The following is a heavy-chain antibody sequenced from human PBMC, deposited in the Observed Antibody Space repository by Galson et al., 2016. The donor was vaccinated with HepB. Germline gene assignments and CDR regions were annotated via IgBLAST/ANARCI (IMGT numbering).Heavy chain of an antibody. CDR3: ARRDSYSGLRSYLFDS. V-gene: IGHV5-51*01. D-gene: IGHD3-10*01. J-gene: IGHJ4*02. Sequence: QSGAEVKKPGESLKISCKGSGYGFANYWIGWVRQMPGKGLEWMGIIYPGDSDTRYGPSFEGQVTISVDKSISTAYLQWSSLKASDTAIYYCARRDSYSGLRSYLFDSWGQGTLVTVSS. CDR1: GYGFANYW. CDR2: IYPGDSDT.